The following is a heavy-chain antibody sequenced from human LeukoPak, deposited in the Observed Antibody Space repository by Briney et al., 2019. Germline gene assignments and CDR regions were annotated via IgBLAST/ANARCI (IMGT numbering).Heavy chain of an antibody. Sequence: GGSLRLSCAASGFTFSSSGMHWVRQAPDKGLEWVAFIGYDGNNKYYADFVRGRFTISRDNSRNTLYLQVNSLRAEDTAVYYCAKSPGPIAAAGMAYYFDYWGQGTLVTVSS. D-gene: IGHD6-13*01. CDR3: AKSPGPIAAAGMAYYFDY. CDR2: IGYDGNNK. V-gene: IGHV3-30*02. J-gene: IGHJ4*02. CDR1: GFTFSSSG.